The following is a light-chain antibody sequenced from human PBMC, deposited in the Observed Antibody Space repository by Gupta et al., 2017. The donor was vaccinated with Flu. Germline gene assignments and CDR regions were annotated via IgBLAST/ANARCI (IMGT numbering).Light chain of an antibody. J-gene: IGKJ4*01. V-gene: IGKV1D-12*01. Sequence: IQMTQSPSSVSASAGDRLTITCRASQGISSWLAWYQQKPGKAPKLLIYAAYSVKSGVPSRFSGSGSGTXFTLTIXSRQPEDFATYYCQHENSFPITFGXGTKVDIK. CDR2: AAY. CDR3: QHENSFPIT. CDR1: QGISSW.